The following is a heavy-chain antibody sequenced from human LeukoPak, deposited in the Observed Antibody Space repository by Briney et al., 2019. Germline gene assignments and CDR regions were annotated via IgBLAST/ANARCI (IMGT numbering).Heavy chain of an antibody. D-gene: IGHD1/OR15-1a*01. Sequence: SETLSLTCTVSGDSISNENYHWGWTRQPPGKGLEWIGTIYYNGNTYYSPSLRSRATLSVDTSKNQFSLRLTSVTAADTAVYYCATDAGFGTQTQWGQGTLVTVSS. CDR1: GDSISNENYH. CDR3: ATDAGFGTQTQ. V-gene: IGHV4-39*07. CDR2: IYYNGNT. J-gene: IGHJ4*02.